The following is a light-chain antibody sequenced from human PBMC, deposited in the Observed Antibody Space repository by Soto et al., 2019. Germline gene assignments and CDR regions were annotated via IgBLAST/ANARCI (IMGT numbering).Light chain of an antibody. Sequence: DIQMTQSPSSLSASLGDRVTITCRASQTINNYLHWYQQRPGEAPKLLMYSASNLQTGVPPRFSGSGSGTHFTLTISSLQPEDFATYYCLQSSSTPHTFGQGTIVEIK. CDR2: SAS. CDR1: QTINNY. V-gene: IGKV1-39*01. J-gene: IGKJ2*01. CDR3: LQSSSTPHT.